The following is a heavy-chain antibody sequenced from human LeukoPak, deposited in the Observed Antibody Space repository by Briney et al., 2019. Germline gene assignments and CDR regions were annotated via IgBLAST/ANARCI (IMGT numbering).Heavy chain of an antibody. Sequence: GGSPRLSCAASGFTFSVHYMDWVRQTPGKGLEWVGRTRDKANSYTTEYAASVKGRFTISRDGSKSSLYLQMNSLKTEDTAVYYCARVGPPRSDAFDIWGQGTMVTVSS. V-gene: IGHV3-72*01. CDR2: TRDKANSYTT. J-gene: IGHJ3*02. CDR1: GFTFSVHY. CDR3: ARVGPPRSDAFDI.